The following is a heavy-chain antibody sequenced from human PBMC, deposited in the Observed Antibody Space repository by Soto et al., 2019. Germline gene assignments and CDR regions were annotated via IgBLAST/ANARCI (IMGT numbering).Heavy chain of an antibody. V-gene: IGHV3-48*01. CDR3: AKLYKNAWPIDY. CDR1: GFTFSSYS. CDR2: ISNSSVTI. D-gene: IGHD1-20*01. J-gene: IGHJ4*02. Sequence: GGSLRLSCAASGFTFSSYSMNWVRQAPGKGPEWVSYISNSSVTIYYTASVQGRFTISRDNSKDTLFLQMNSLRAEDTAVYYCAKLYKNAWPIDYWGQGILVTVSS.